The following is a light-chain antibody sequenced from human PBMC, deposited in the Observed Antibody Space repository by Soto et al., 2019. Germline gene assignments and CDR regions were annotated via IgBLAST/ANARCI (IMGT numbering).Light chain of an antibody. CDR1: SGHSSYA. CDR2: VNSDGSH. CDR3: QTWGTGMGV. Sequence: QPVLTQSPSASASLGASVKLTCTLSSGHSSYAIAWHQQQAEKGPRYLMKVNSDGSHSKGDGIPDRFSGSSSGAERYLTISSLQSEDEADYYCQTWGTGMGVFGGGTQLTVL. V-gene: IGLV4-69*01. J-gene: IGLJ3*02.